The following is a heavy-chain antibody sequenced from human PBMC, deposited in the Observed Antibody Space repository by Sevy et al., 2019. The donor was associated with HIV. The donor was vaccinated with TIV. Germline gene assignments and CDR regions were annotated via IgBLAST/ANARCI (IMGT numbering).Heavy chain of an antibody. Sequence: GGSLRLSCTASGFTFGEYSMSWFRQAPGKGLEWVIFIRSEVYGGTTEYAASVKGRFTISRDDSKSIAYLQMSSLKTEDTAVYYCARLRITMVRGDLYGMDVWGQGTTVTVSS. CDR2: IRSEVYGGTT. D-gene: IGHD3-10*01. V-gene: IGHV3-49*03. CDR1: GFTFGEYS. CDR3: ARLRITMVRGDLYGMDV. J-gene: IGHJ6*02.